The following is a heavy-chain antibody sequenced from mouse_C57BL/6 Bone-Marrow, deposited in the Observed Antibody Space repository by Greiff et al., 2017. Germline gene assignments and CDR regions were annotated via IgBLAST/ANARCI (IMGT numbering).Heavy chain of an antibody. Sequence: VKLVESGPGLVAPSQSLSITCTVSGFSLTSYGVDWVRQSPGKGLEWLGVIWGVGSTNYNSALNSSLSISKDNSKSQVCLKMNSRQTDDTAMYYCASRGYDYDGAMDYWGQGTSVTVSS. D-gene: IGHD2-4*01. CDR2: IWGVGST. J-gene: IGHJ4*01. V-gene: IGHV2-6*01. CDR1: GFSLTSYG. CDR3: ASRGYDYDGAMDY.